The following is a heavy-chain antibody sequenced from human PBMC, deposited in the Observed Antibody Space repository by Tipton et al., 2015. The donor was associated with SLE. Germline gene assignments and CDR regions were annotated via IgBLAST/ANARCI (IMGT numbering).Heavy chain of an antibody. CDR2: IFYSGST. J-gene: IGHJ6*03. V-gene: IGHV4-59*12. CDR3: ARVPGLERSYYYNYYMDV. D-gene: IGHD1-1*01. CDR1: GGSISTYY. Sequence: LRLSCTVSGGSISTYYWNWIRQPPGKGLEWIGYIFYSGSTNYNPSLKSRVTISVDTSKNQFSLRLSSVTAADTAVYYCARVPGLERSYYYNYYMDVWGRGTTVTVSS.